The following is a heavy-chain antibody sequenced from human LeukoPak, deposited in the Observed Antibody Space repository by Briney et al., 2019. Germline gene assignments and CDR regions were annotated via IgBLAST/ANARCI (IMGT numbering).Heavy chain of an antibody. Sequence: PGGSLRLSCAASGFTFGLYWMTWVRQAPGKGLEWVANINQDGSEKYYVDSVNGRFTISRDNAKNSLDLQMNSLRVEDTAVYYCAKDANMVRGALDYWGQGTLVTVSS. CDR1: GFTFGLYW. J-gene: IGHJ4*02. CDR3: AKDANMVRGALDY. V-gene: IGHV3-7*01. D-gene: IGHD3-10*01. CDR2: INQDGSEK.